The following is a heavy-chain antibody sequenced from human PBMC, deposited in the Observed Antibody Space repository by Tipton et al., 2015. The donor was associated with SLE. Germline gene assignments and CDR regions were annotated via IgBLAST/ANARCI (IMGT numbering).Heavy chain of an antibody. J-gene: IGHJ4*02. D-gene: IGHD3-22*01. V-gene: IGHV4-39*07. CDR1: GDSISSSSYY. CDR2: IYYTGNT. CDR3: ARDEYRYDATGYHLLGHFDF. Sequence: TLSLTCTVSGDSISSSSYYWGWIRQPPGKGLEWIGNIYYTGNTFYSPSLKSRVTILVDTSKNQFSLKLSSVTAADTAVYYCARDEYRYDATGYHLLGHFDFWGQGTLVTVSS.